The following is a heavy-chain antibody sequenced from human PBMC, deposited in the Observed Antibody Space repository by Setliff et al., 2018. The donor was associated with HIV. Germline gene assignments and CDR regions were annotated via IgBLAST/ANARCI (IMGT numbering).Heavy chain of an antibody. CDR1: GDSIGSSSYY. D-gene: IGHD1-26*01. V-gene: IGHV4-39*01. Sequence: SETLSLTCTVSGDSIGSSSYYWAWIRQPPGKGLEWIGNIYYSGSTYYNPSLKTRVTISVDGSKNQFSLKLSSLTAADTAVYYCARHYNVNYYVRKDFDYWGQGILVTVSS. CDR2: IYYSGST. J-gene: IGHJ4*02. CDR3: ARHYNVNYYVRKDFDY.